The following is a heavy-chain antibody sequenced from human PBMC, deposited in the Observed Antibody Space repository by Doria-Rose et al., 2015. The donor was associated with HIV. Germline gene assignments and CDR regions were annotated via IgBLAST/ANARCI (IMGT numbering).Heavy chain of an antibody. CDR1: GFTFSSHR. V-gene: IGHV3-21*01. CDR3: ATGVTLDY. Sequence: VQLVQSGGGLVRPGGSLRLSCATSGFTFSSHRINWVRQAPGTGLEWVSSISSTSAYINYADSVRGRFTISRDNARSSLYLQMDSLRAEDTAIYYCATGVTLDYWGQGTLVTVSS. J-gene: IGHJ4*02. D-gene: IGHD3-10*01. CDR2: ISSTSAYI.